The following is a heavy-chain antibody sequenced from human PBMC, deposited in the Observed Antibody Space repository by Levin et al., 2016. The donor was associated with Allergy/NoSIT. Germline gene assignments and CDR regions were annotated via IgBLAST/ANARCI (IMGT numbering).Heavy chain of an antibody. CDR2: FSPNTGAT. V-gene: IGHV1-2*02. D-gene: IGHD2-8*02. J-gene: IGHJ4*02. Sequence: ASVKVSCKASGYTLTDYYIHWVRQAPGQGLEWMGWFSPNTGATGHAQQFEDRVTMTRDTSISTAYMELSRLTSDDTAVYYCARSWLTGGDFDYWGQGTLVTVSS. CDR3: ARSWLTGGDFDY. CDR1: GYTLTDYY.